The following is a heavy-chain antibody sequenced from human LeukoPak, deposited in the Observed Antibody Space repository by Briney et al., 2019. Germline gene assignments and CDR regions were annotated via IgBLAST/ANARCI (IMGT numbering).Heavy chain of an antibody. J-gene: IGHJ4*02. D-gene: IGHD5-18*01. CDR2: INGDGSSI. CDR3: AREGYSYGLDYFDY. CDR1: GFTFSSYW. V-gene: IGHV3-74*01. Sequence: GGSLRLSCATSGFTFSSYWMHWVRQAPGKGLVWVSRINGDGSSITYADSVKGRFTISRDNSKNTLYLQMNSLRAEDTAVYYCAREGYSYGLDYFDYWGQGTLVTVSS.